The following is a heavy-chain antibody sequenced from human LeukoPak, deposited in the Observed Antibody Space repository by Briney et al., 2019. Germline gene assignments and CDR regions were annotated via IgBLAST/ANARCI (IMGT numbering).Heavy chain of an antibody. D-gene: IGHD1-26*01. Sequence: GGSLRLSCAASGFTFSSYGMHWVRQAPGKGLEWVAFIRYDGSNKYYGDSVKGRFTISRDNSKNTLYLQMNSLRAEDTAVYYCAKGGWELPLQLDYWGQGTLVTVSS. J-gene: IGHJ4*02. CDR3: AKGGWELPLQLDY. CDR2: IRYDGSNK. V-gene: IGHV3-30*02. CDR1: GFTFSSYG.